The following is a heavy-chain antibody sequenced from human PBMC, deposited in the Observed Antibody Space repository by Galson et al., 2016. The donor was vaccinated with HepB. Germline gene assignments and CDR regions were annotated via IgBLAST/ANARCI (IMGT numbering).Heavy chain of an antibody. CDR2: ISSDGSNQ. J-gene: IGHJ6*02. Sequence: SLRLSCAASGFTFSTSAVHWVRQAPGKGLEWVAVISSDGSNQFYADSVTGRFTISRDDSKNTAYLQMNSLKTEDTAVYYCTTMGGCVGYCSNTPIYDWDVWGQGTTVTVSS. D-gene: IGHD2-2*01. V-gene: IGHV3-30-3*01. CDR1: GFTFSTSA. CDR3: TTMGGCVGYCSNTPIYDWDV.